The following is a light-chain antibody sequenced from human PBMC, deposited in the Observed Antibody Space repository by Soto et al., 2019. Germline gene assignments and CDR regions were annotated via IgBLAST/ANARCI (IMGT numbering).Light chain of an antibody. CDR2: AAS. V-gene: IGKV3-15*01. CDR1: QSISGN. CDR3: QQYGSSGT. Sequence: EIVMTQSPDTLSVSPGERATLSCRASQSISGNLAWYQQRPGQAPRLLIYAASTRATGIPARFSGSGSGTEFTLTISRLEPEDFAVYYCQQYGSSGTFGQGTKVDIK. J-gene: IGKJ1*01.